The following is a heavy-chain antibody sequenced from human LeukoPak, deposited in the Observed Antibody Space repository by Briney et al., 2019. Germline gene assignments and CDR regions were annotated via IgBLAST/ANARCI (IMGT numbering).Heavy chain of an antibody. Sequence: GRSLRLSCAASGFTFSSYAMHWVRQAPGKGLEWVAVISYDGSNKYYADSVKGRFTISRDNSKNTLYLQMNSLRAEDTAVYYCARWYNSGWYYYFDYWGQGTLVTVSS. V-gene: IGHV3-30*04. CDR1: GFTFSSYA. D-gene: IGHD6-19*01. J-gene: IGHJ4*02. CDR2: ISYDGSNK. CDR3: ARWYNSGWYYYFDY.